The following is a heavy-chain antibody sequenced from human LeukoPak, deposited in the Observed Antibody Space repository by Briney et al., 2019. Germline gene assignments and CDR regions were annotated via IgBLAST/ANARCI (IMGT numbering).Heavy chain of an antibody. CDR1: GGTFSSYA. CDR2: IIPIFGTA. V-gene: IGHV1-69*13. CDR3: ASGIAAAGLFDY. Sequence: SVKVSCRASGGTFSSYAISWVRQAPGQGLEWMGGIIPIFGTANYAQKFQGRVTITADESTSTAYMELSSLRSEDTAVYYCASGIAAAGLFDYWGQGTLVTVSS. D-gene: IGHD6-13*01. J-gene: IGHJ4*02.